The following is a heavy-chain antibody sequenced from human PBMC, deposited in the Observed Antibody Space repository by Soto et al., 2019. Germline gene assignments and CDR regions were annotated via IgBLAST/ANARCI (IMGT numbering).Heavy chain of an antibody. CDR2: IGTAGDT. D-gene: IGHD3-10*01. J-gene: IGHJ6*02. CDR3: ARTHGWFGESYYYYGMDV. Sequence: GGSLRLSCAASGFTFSSYDMHWVRQATGKGLEWVSAIGTAGDTYYPGSVKGRFTISRENAKNSLYLQMNSLRAGDTAVYYCARTHGWFGESYYYYGMDVWGQGTTVTVSS. V-gene: IGHV3-13*01. CDR1: GFTFSSYD.